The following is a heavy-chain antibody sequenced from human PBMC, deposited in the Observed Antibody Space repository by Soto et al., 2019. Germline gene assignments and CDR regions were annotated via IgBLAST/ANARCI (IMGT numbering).Heavy chain of an antibody. CDR3: ARDRNGLARYSSGWPT. Sequence: GGSLRLSCAASGFTFSSYLMSWVRQAPGKGLEGVANIKQDGSEKYYVDSVKGRFTISRDNAKNSLYLQMNSLRAEDTAVYYCARDRNGLARYSSGWPTWGQGTLVTVSS. CDR2: IKQDGSEK. J-gene: IGHJ5*02. V-gene: IGHV3-7*01. D-gene: IGHD6-19*01. CDR1: GFTFSSYL.